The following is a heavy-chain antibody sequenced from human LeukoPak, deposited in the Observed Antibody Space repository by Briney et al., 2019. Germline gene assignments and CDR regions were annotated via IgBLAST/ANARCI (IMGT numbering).Heavy chain of an antibody. CDR3: AGDGMERNARGFDY. CDR1: GGTFSSYA. CDR2: IIPIFGTA. D-gene: IGHD1-1*01. Sequence: ASVKVSCKASGGTFSSYAISWVRQAPGQGLEWMRGIIPIFGTANYAQKFRGRVTITTDESTSTAYMELSSLRSEDTAVYYCAGDGMERNARGFDYWGQGTLVTVSS. V-gene: IGHV1-69*05. J-gene: IGHJ4*02.